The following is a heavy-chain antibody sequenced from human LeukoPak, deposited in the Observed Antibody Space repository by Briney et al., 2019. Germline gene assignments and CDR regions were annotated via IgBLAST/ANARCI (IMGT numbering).Heavy chain of an antibody. CDR3: ARDQGSSLAFDI. D-gene: IGHD6-6*01. Sequence: SETLSLTCTVSAGSISSYYWSWIRQPPGKGLEWIGYIYYSGSTNYNPSLKSRVTISVDTSKNQFSLKLSSVTAADTAVYYCARDQGSSLAFDIRGQGTMVTVSS. J-gene: IGHJ3*02. V-gene: IGHV4-59*01. CDR1: AGSISSYY. CDR2: IYYSGST.